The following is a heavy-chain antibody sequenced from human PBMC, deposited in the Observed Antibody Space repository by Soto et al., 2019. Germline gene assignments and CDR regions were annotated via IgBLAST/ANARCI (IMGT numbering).Heavy chain of an antibody. CDR3: ATGPQFKTPGMAV. V-gene: IGHV1-18*01. Sequence: ASVKVSCKASGYTFASYGISWVRQAPGQGLEWMGWFSAYNGNTNYAQKLQGRVTMTEDTSTDTAYMELSSLRSEDTAVYYCATGPQFKTPGMAVWGQGTTVTVSS. CDR2: FSAYNGNT. J-gene: IGHJ6*02. CDR1: GYTFASYG.